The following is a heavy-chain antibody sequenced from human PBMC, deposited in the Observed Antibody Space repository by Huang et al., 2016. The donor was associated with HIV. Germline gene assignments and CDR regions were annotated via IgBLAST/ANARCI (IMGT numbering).Heavy chain of an antibody. CDR1: GGSIRSANYY. V-gene: IGHV4-39*02. CDR3: ARLPGSITMIRGVITDPY. Sequence: QLQLQESGPGLVKPSETLSLTCTVSGGSIRSANYYWGWIRQPPGKGLEWIGSIYYSGSTYYNPSLKRRVTITVDTSKNHFSLRMRSVTAADTAVYYCARLPGSITMIRGVITDPYWGQGTLVTVSS. CDR2: IYYSGST. D-gene: IGHD3-10*01. J-gene: IGHJ4*02.